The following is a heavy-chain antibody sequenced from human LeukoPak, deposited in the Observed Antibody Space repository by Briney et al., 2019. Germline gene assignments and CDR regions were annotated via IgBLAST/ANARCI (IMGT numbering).Heavy chain of an antibody. CDR2: MYYRGST. V-gene: IGHV4-30-4*01. J-gene: IGHJ5*02. D-gene: IGHD3-22*01. CDR1: GVSISSGDYY. CDR3: ARPYYYDSRIDP. Sequence: SQTLSLTCTVSGVSISSGDYYWSWIRQPPGKGLEWIAYMYYRGSTYYNPSLKSRVTMSADTSKNQLSLKLSSVTAADTAVYYCARPYYYDSRIDPWGQGILVTVSS.